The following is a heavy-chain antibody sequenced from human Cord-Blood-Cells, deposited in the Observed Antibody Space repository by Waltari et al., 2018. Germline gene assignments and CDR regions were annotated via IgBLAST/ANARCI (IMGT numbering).Heavy chain of an antibody. CDR3: ARGWGRDAFDI. D-gene: IGHD7-27*01. CDR1: GDSLSRNSPP. V-gene: IGHV6-1*01. Sequence: QVQMPQSGPGLVKPSQTLSLTCAISGDSLSRNSPPWTWIRQSSSRGLESLGRTYYRSKWYNDYALSVKSRITINPDTSKNQFSLQLNSVTPEDTAVYYCARGWGRDAFDIWGQGTMVTVSS. J-gene: IGHJ3*02. CDR2: TYYRSKWYN.